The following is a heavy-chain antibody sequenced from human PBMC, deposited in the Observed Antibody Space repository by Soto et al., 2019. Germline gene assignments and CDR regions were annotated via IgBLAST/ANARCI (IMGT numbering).Heavy chain of an antibody. D-gene: IGHD2-15*01. CDR2: IYYSGST. CDR1: GGSISGGGYY. CDR3: ARSWAGYSSGGSRYSGRRKNAFDI. V-gene: IGHV4-31*03. Sequence: SETLSLTCTVSGGSISGGGYYWSWIRQHPGKGLEWIGYIYYSGSTYYSPSLKSRVTISVDTSKNQFSLKLSSVTAADTAVYYCARSWAGYSSGGSRYSGRRKNAFDIWGQGTMVTVSS. J-gene: IGHJ3*02.